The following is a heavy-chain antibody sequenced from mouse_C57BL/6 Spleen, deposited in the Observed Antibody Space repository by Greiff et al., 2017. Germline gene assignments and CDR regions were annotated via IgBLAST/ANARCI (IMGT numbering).Heavy chain of an antibody. CDR2: IDPSDSEP. V-gene: IGHV1-52*01. CDR1: GYTFTSYW. D-gene: IGHD1-1*01. J-gene: IGHJ2*01. CDR3: ARSVPDYYGSSYVDY. Sequence: QVQLQQPGAELVRPGSSVKLSCKASGYTFTSYWMHWVKQRPIQCLEWIGNIDPSDSEPHYNQKFKDKATLTVDKSSSTAYMQLSSLTSEDSAVYYCARSVPDYYGSSYVDYWGQGTTLTVSS.